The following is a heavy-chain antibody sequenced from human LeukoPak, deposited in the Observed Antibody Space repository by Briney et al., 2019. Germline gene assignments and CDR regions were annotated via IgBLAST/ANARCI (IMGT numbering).Heavy chain of an antibody. CDR1: GFTFSTYT. CDR2: IRGSGDNT. V-gene: IGHV3-23*01. J-gene: IGHJ4*02. D-gene: IGHD6-19*01. Sequence: GASLRLSCAASGFTFSTYTMGWVRQAPGKGLEWVSAIRGSGDNTYYADSVEGRFTISRDNSKNTMYLQVNSLRVEDTAIYYCAKEDSSGWIHYWGQGTLVTVSS. CDR3: AKEDSSGWIHY.